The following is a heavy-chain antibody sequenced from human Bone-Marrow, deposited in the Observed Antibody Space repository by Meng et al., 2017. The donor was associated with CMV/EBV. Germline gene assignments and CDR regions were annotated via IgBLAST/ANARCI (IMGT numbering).Heavy chain of an antibody. V-gene: IGHV3-23*01. Sequence: GGSLRLSCAASGFTFSSYAMSWVRQAPGKGLEWVSAISGSGGSTYYADSVKGRFTISRDNSKNKLYLQMNSLRAEDTALYYCAKDMDPRGYYGMDVWGQGTTVTVSS. CDR3: AKDMDPRGYYGMDV. D-gene: IGHD3-10*01. J-gene: IGHJ6*02. CDR1: GFTFSSYA. CDR2: ISGSGGST.